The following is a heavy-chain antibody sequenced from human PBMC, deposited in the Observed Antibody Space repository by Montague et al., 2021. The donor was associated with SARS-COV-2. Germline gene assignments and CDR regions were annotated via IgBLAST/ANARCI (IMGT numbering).Heavy chain of an antibody. CDR1: GASISSGSYY. J-gene: IGHJ4*02. CDR2: IHHSGST. D-gene: IGHD2/OR15-2a*01. Sequence: TLSLTCTVSGASISSGSYYWNWIRQLPGKGLEWIGYIHHSGSTYYTPSLQSRVAISVDTSKNEFSLKMTAVTAADTAVYYCARDGAEGYFFEYWGKGLLVTVSS. CDR3: ARDGAEGYFFEY. V-gene: IGHV4-31*03.